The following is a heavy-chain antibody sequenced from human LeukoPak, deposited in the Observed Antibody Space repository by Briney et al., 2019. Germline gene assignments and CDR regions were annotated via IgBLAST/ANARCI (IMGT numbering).Heavy chain of an antibody. V-gene: IGHV3-7*03. D-gene: IGHD6-19*01. J-gene: IGHJ4*02. CDR3: AKDWNGSGLPTDY. CDR1: GFTFSSHW. Sequence: PGGSLRLSCAASGFTFSSHWMSWVRQAPGKGLEWVAIIKTDGSEEDYVDAVKGRFTISRDNARNCLYLQMNNLRGEDTAVYYCAKDWNGSGLPTDYWGQGTLVTVSS. CDR2: IKTDGSEE.